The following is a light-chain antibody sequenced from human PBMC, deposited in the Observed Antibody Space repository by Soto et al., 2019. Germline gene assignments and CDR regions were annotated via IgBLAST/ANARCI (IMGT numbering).Light chain of an antibody. J-gene: IGKJ4*01. V-gene: IGKV3D-15*01. CDR2: GAS. Sequence: EIVMTQSPLTLSVSPGERATLSCRASQNININLAWYQQRPGQAPRVLIYGASSRASGIPDRFSGSGSGTVFTLTINRLEPDDFAFYYCQQYKDWPPLTFGGGTRVEIK. CDR1: QNININ. CDR3: QQYKDWPPLT.